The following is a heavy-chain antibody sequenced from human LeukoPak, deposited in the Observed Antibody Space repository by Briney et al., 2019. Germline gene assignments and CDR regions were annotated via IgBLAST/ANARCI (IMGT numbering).Heavy chain of an antibody. V-gene: IGHV3-49*04. CDR3: TVQVIPSDKWFDP. D-gene: IGHD2-21*01. J-gene: IGHJ5*02. Sequence: GGPLRLSCTASGLLFGDYGMTWVRQAPGKGLEWVGFIRSKPYGGTADYAESVKGRFTISRDDSRTIAYLDMNGLKTEDSAVYHCTVQVIPSDKWFDPWGLGTPVSVSS. CDR2: IRSKPYGGTA. CDR1: GLLFGDYG.